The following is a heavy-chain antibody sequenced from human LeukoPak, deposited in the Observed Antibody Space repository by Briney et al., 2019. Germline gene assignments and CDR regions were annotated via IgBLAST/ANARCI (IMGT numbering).Heavy chain of an antibody. Sequence: SETLSLTCAVSGGSISSGGYSWSWIRQPPGKGLEWIGYIYHSGSTYYNPSLKSRVTISVDRSKNQFSLELSSVTAADTAVYYCASGAGAFDIWGRGTMVTVSS. J-gene: IGHJ3*02. CDR1: GGSISSGGYS. CDR2: IYHSGST. V-gene: IGHV4-30-2*01. D-gene: IGHD3-10*01. CDR3: ASGAGAFDI.